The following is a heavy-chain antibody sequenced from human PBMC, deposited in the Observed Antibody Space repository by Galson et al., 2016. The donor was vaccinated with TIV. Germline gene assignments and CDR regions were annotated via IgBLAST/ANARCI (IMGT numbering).Heavy chain of an antibody. CDR2: INPDSGDT. J-gene: IGHJ3*02. CDR3: ARDPSPVTTSPFDI. D-gene: IGHD4-17*01. Sequence: SVKVSCKASGSTFTGYYMHWVRQAPGQGLEWMGWINPDSGDTNYSQKFQGRVTMTRDTSINTAYMELSNLKSDDTAVYYCARDPSPVTTSPFDIWGQGTMVTVSS. CDR1: GSTFTGYY. V-gene: IGHV1-2*02.